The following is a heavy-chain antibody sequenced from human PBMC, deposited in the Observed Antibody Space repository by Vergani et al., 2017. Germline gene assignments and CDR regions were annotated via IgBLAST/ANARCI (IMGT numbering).Heavy chain of an antibody. CDR2: IYTSGRT. D-gene: IGHD4-23*01. J-gene: IGHJ4*02. CDR3: ARGGDYGGNSFSFDY. CDR1: GGSISSYY. Sequence: QVQLQESGPGLVKPSETLSLTCTVSGGSISSYYWSWIRQPAGKGLEWIGRIYTSGRTNYNPSLKSRVTMSVDTSKNQFSLKLSSVTAADTAVYYCARGGDYGGNSFSFDYWGQGTLVTVSS. V-gene: IGHV4-4*07.